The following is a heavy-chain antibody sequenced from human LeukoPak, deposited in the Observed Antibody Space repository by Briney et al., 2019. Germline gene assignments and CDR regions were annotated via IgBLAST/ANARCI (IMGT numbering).Heavy chain of an antibody. CDR1: GFTFDDYG. CDR3: AKQTTDGYSPFDY. D-gene: IGHD5-24*01. Sequence: GGSLRLSRAASGFTFDDYGMSWVRQAPGKGLEWVFGINWNGGSTGYADSVKGRFTISRDNAKNSLYLQMNSLRAEDTALYYCAKQTTDGYSPFDYWGQGTLVTVSS. CDR2: INWNGGST. V-gene: IGHV3-20*04. J-gene: IGHJ4*02.